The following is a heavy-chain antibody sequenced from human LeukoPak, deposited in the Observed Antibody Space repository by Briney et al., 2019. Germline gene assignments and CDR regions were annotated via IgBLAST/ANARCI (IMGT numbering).Heavy chain of an antibody. D-gene: IGHD4-23*01. J-gene: IGHJ4*02. CDR3: ARVQAYGGKGYFDY. V-gene: IGHV4-59*01. CDR2: IYYSGST. Sequence: PSETLSLACTVSGGSISSYYWSWIRQPPGKGLEWIGYIYYSGSTNYNPSLKSRVTISVDTSKNQFSLKLSSVTAADTAVYYCARVQAYGGKGYFDYWGQGTLVTVSS. CDR1: GGSISSYY.